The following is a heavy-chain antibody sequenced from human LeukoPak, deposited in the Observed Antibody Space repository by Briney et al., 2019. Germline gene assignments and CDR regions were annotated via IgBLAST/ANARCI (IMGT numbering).Heavy chain of an antibody. CDR1: GFTVSSNY. V-gene: IGHV3-53*01. CDR3: ARGRFEGDLDAFDI. CDR2: IHSGGSA. D-gene: IGHD2-21*02. J-gene: IGHJ3*02. Sequence: PGGSLRLSCAASGFTVSSNYMSWVRQAPGKGLEWVSVIHSGGSAYYADSVKGRFTISRDNSKNTLYLQMNSLRAEDTAVYYCARGRFEGDLDAFDIWGQGTMVTVPS.